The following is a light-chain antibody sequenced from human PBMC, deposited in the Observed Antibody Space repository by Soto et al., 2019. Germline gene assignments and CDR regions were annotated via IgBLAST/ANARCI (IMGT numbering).Light chain of an antibody. CDR3: QQYGSSTWT. CDR2: GAS. Sequence: EIVLTQSPGPLSLSPGERATLSCRASQSVSSSYLAWYQQKPGQAPRLLIYGASSRATGIPDRFSGSGSGTDFTLTISRLEPEDFAVYYCQQYGSSTWTFGQGTKVDI. CDR1: QSVSSSY. V-gene: IGKV3-20*01. J-gene: IGKJ1*01.